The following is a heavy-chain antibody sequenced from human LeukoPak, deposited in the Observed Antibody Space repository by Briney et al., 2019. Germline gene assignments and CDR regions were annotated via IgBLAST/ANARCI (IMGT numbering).Heavy chain of an antibody. CDR3: AIVIPTAWPDY. CDR2: INPNCNKT. V-gene: IGHV3-7*05. CDR1: GFTFRSYW. Sequence: GGSLRLSCAASGFTFRSYWMTWVRQAPGGGGVGVANINPNCNKTYYVASVTLPFTISRDNASNSLSLQMNSLRAEDTAVYYCAIVIPTAWPDYWGQGTLVTVSS. J-gene: IGHJ4*02. D-gene: IGHD5-18*01.